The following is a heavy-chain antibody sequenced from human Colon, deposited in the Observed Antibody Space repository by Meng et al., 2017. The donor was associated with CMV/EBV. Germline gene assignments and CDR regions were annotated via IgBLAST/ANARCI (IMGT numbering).Heavy chain of an antibody. V-gene: IGHV4-4*07. D-gene: IGHD3-10*01. Sequence: QWQWQSPGPGLVKPSETLSPTGPAPGGYLNDFYWNWIRQPVGKGLEWIGRIFPTGSAYYNSSLNSRVTMSVDTSKNQFSLKLTSVTAADTAVYYCARDSDGSGTFSYWFDPWGQGTLVTVSS. J-gene: IGHJ5*02. CDR3: ARDSDGSGTFSYWFDP. CDR1: GGYLNDFY. CDR2: IFPTGSA.